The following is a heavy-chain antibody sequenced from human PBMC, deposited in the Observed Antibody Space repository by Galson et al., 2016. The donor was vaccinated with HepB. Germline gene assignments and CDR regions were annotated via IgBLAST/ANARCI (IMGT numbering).Heavy chain of an antibody. V-gene: IGHV3-23*01. CDR3: AKGFGRGLWFGEFV. Sequence: SLRLSCAASRFTFSSYGMSWVRQAPGEGLEWVSTISINSANSYYADSVKGRFTISRDNSKNTLYLQMNSLRVEDTAVYYCAKGFGRGLWFGEFVWGQGTLVTVSS. CDR1: RFTFSSYG. CDR2: ISINSANS. J-gene: IGHJ4*02. D-gene: IGHD3-10*01.